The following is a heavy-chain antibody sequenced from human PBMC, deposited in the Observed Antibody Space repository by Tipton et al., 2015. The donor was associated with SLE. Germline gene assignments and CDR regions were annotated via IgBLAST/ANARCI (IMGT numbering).Heavy chain of an antibody. CDR1: GGSISSSSYY. D-gene: IGHD3-22*01. CDR3: ARPREYDFDSSGYQHFDY. J-gene: IGHJ4*02. Sequence: LSLTCTVSGGSISSSSYYWGWIRQPPGKGLEWIGSIYYSGSTYYNPSLKSRVTISLDASKNQLSLKLSSVTAADTAVYYCARPREYDFDSSGYQHFDYWGQGTLVTVSS. V-gene: IGHV4-39*07. CDR2: IYYSGST.